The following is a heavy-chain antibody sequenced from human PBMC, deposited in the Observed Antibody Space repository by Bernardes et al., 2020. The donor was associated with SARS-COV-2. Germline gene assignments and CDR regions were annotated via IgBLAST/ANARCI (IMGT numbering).Heavy chain of an antibody. D-gene: IGHD3-3*01. J-gene: IGHJ4*02. V-gene: IGHV5-51*01. CDR2: IYPGDSDT. CDR3: ARSYYNFWSGFDY. CDR1: GYSFTNYW. Sequence: GESLKISCKGSGYSFTNYWIGWVRQMPGKGLEWMGIIYPGDSDTRYSPSFQGQVTISADKSISTAYLQWSSLKASDTAMYYCARSYYNFWSGFDYWGQGTLVTVSS.